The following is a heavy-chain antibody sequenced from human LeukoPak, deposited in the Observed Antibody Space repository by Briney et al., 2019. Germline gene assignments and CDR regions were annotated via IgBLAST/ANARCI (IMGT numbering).Heavy chain of an antibody. J-gene: IGHJ6*03. CDR1: GYTFTGYY. CDR3: AREGDGSSSWKKHYYYYMDV. D-gene: IGHD6-6*01. V-gene: IGHV1-2*02. Sequence: ASVKVSCKASGYTFTGYYMHWVRQAPGQGLEWMGWINPNSGGTNYAQKFQGRVTMTRDTSISTAYMELSRLRSDDTAVYYCAREGDGSSSWKKHYYYYMDVWGKGTTVTVSS. CDR2: INPNSGGT.